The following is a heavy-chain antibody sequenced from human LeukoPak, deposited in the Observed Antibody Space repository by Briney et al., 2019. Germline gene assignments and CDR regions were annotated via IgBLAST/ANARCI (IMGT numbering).Heavy chain of an antibody. J-gene: IGHJ4*02. V-gene: IGHV1-46*01. Sequence: ASVKVPCKASGYTFTSYYMHWVRQAPGQGLEWMGIINPSGGSTSYAQKFQGRVTMTRDTSTSTVYMELSSLRSEDTAVYYCARDPHHHYFDYWGQGTLVTVSS. CDR1: GYTFTSYY. CDR3: ARDPHHHYFDY. CDR2: INPSGGST.